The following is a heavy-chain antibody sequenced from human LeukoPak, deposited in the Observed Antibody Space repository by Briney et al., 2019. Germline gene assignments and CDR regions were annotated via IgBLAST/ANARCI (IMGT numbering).Heavy chain of an antibody. CDR1: AASINSHY. J-gene: IGHJ4*02. CDR3: ASAHNALPGTYYFDY. V-gene: IGHV4-4*07. D-gene: IGHD1-7*01. Sequence: PSETLSLTCTVAAASINSHYWSWIRQPAGKGLEWIGRIYISGSTNYNSSLQSRVTMSVDTSKNQFSLKLTSVTTPDSTVFYCASAHNALPGTYYFDYWGQGTLVTVSS. CDR2: IYISGST.